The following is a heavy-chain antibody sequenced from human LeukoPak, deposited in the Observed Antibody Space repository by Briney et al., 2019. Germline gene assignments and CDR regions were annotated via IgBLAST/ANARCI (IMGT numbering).Heavy chain of an antibody. CDR1: GFTVSSNY. V-gene: IGHV3-53*04. CDR2: IYSGGSS. J-gene: IGHJ6*02. CDR3: ASSHGSGSRDYGMDV. D-gene: IGHD3-10*01. Sequence: GGSLRLSCAASGFTVSSNYMRWVRQAPGKGLDWVSVIYSGGSSYYADSVKGRFTISRHNSKNTLYLQMNSLRAEDTAVYYCASSHGSGSRDYGMDVWGQGTTVTVSS.